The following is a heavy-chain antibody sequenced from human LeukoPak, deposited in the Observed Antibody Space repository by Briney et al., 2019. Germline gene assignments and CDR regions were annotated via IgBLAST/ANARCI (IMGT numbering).Heavy chain of an antibody. CDR3: ARDVHSYGYNPIGYYYYYMDV. D-gene: IGHD5-18*01. CDR1: GFTFSSYW. J-gene: IGHJ6*03. V-gene: IGHV3-7*01. CDR2: IKQDGSEK. Sequence: GGSLRLSCAASGFTFSSYWMSWVRQAPGKGLEWVANIKQDGSEKYYVDSVKGRFTISRDNAKNSLYLQMNSLRAEDTAVFYCARDVHSYGYNPIGYYYYYMDVWGKGTTVTVSS.